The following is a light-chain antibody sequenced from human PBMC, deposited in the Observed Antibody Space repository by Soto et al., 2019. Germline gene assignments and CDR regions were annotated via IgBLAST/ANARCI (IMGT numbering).Light chain of an antibody. J-gene: IGKJ3*01. V-gene: IGKV3-20*01. Sequence: ELGFPPSPGTLSVSPGERARLSCRARQSVSNNYLGWYQQKPGQDPRLLIYGASNRATGIPDRFSGSGSGKDFTISISSLENADFEVYYCQHYDNSLLTFGPGTKVDIK. CDR2: GAS. CDR3: QHYDNSLLT. CDR1: QSVSNNY.